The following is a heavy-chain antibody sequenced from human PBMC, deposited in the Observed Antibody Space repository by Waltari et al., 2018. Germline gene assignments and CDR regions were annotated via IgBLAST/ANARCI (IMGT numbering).Heavy chain of an antibody. CDR2: IIPIFGTA. CDR3: ARENYYDSSGSRQYYFDY. Sequence: QVQLVQSGAEVKKPGSSVKVSCKASGGTFSSYAIRWVRQAPGQGLEWMGGIIPIFGTANYAQKFQGRVTITADESTSTAYMELSSLRSEDTAVYYCARENYYDSSGSRQYYFDYWGQGTLVTVSS. D-gene: IGHD3-22*01. CDR1: GGTFSSYA. J-gene: IGHJ4*02. V-gene: IGHV1-69*01.